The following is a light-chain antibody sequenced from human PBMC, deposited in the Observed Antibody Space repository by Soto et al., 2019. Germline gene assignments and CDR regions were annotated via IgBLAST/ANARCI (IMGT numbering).Light chain of an antibody. CDR1: QSVSSY. Sequence: EIVLTQSPGTLSLSPGERVTLSCRASQSVSSYLAWYQQKPGQAPRLLISGASSRATGIPDRFSGSGSGTDFTLTISTLEPEDFAVYYCQQYGGSPGTFGGGTKVEIK. V-gene: IGKV3-20*01. CDR2: GAS. J-gene: IGKJ4*01. CDR3: QQYGGSPGT.